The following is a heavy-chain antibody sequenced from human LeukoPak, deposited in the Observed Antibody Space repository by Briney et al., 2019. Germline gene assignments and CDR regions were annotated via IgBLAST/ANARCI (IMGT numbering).Heavy chain of an antibody. J-gene: IGHJ4*02. D-gene: IGHD3-10*01. CDR3: ARDKKSGESSEIDY. CDR2: INRDGSTT. V-gene: IGHV3-74*01. Sequence: QPGGSLRLSCAASGFTFSNYWVHWVRQAPGKGLVWVSRINRDGSTTNYADSGKGRFTVSRDNAKNTLNLQMNSLRAEDTAVYYCARDKKSGESSEIDYWGQGTLVTVSS. CDR1: GFTFSNYW.